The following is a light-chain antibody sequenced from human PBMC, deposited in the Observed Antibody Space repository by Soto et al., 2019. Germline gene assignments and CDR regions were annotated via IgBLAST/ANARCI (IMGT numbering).Light chain of an antibody. CDR3: QVFDTGSDHVV. CDR2: DDS. J-gene: IGLJ3*02. V-gene: IGLV3-21*02. CDR1: NVGSKS. Sequence: SSELTQPPSVSVAPGQTASITCGGNNVGSKSLHWYQQKSGQAPVLVVFDDSDRPSGIPERFSGSNSGNTATLTISSVVAGDEADYYCQVFDTGSDHVVFGGGTKVTVL.